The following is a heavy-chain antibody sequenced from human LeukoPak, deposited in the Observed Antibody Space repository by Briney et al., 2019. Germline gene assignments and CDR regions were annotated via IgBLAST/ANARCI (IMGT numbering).Heavy chain of an antibody. CDR2: IKRDGSEK. V-gene: IGHV3-7*01. CDR1: GFTFSNFW. D-gene: IGHD1-26*01. J-gene: IGHJ6*03. Sequence: GGSLRLSCSASGFTFSNFWVGWVRPAPGKGLEWVANIKRDGSEKYYVDSVKGRFTISRDNAKNSLYLQMNSLRAEDTAVYYCARGPNIYSGSCHEGGCYMDVWGKGTTVTVSS. CDR3: ARGPNIYSGSCHEGGCYMDV.